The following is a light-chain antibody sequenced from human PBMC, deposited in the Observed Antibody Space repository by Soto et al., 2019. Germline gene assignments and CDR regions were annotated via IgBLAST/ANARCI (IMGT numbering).Light chain of an antibody. Sequence: QSALTQPPSASGSPGQSITISCTGTSSDVGGYNSVSWYQQHPGKVPKLMIYEVNKRPSGVPDRFSGSKSGNTASLTVSGLQAEDEADYYCSSYAGSNNLLFGGGTKVTVL. CDR3: SSYAGSNNLL. V-gene: IGLV2-8*01. CDR1: SSDVGGYNS. CDR2: EVN. J-gene: IGLJ2*01.